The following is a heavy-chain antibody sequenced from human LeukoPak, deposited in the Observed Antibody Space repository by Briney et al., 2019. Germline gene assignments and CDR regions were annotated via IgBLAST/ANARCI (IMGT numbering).Heavy chain of an antibody. D-gene: IGHD1/OR15-1a*01. CDR2: ISYSGST. V-gene: IGHV4-59*08. CDR3: ARSIIGTRSKFDY. Sequence: SETLSLTCTVSGGSISTYYWSWIRQPPGKGLEWIGYISYSGSTNHNPSLKSRVTISLDTSKNQFALKLSSVTAADTAVYYCARSIIGTRSKFDYWGQGTLVTVSS. CDR1: GGSISTYY. J-gene: IGHJ4*02.